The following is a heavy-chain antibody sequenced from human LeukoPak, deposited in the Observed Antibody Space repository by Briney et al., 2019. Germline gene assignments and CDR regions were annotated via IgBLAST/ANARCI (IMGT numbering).Heavy chain of an antibody. J-gene: IGHJ6*03. D-gene: IGHD5/OR15-5a*01. V-gene: IGHV3-48*04. CDR1: GFTFSSYS. CDR2: ISSSSSTI. CDR3: IREGLSYYYYYMDV. Sequence: GGSLRLSCAASGFTFSSYSINWVRQAPGKGLEWISFISSSSSTIYYADSVKGRFTISRDNAKNSLYLQMTSLKTEDTAVYYCIREGLSYYYYYMDVWGKGTTVTVSS.